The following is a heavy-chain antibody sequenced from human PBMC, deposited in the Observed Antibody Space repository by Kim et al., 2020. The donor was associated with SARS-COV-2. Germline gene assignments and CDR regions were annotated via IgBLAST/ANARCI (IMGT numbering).Heavy chain of an antibody. CDR3: ARAGYYDSSGYYSGPRGWFDP. V-gene: IGHV3-11*01. D-gene: IGHD3-22*01. CDR1: GFTFSDYY. CDR2: ISSSGSTI. J-gene: IGHJ5*02. Sequence: GGSLRLSCAASGFTFSDYYMSWIRQAPGKGLEWVSYISSSGSTIYYADYVKGRFTISRDNAKNSLYLQMNSLRAEDTAVYYCARAGYYDSSGYYSGPRGWFDPWGQGTLVTVSS.